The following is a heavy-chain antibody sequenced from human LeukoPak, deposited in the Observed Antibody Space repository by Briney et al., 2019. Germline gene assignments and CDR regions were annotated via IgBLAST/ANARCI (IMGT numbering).Heavy chain of an antibody. D-gene: IGHD5-24*01. Sequence: GESLKISCKGSGYSFSSYWNAWVRQRPGKGLEWMGIIYPGGSETRYDPSFQGQVTISADSSTSTAYLQWSSLRASDTAMYYCARASRDGYNQNFDHWGQGTLVTVSS. J-gene: IGHJ4*02. V-gene: IGHV5-51*01. CDR2: IYPGGSET. CDR1: GYSFSSYW. CDR3: ARASRDGYNQNFDH.